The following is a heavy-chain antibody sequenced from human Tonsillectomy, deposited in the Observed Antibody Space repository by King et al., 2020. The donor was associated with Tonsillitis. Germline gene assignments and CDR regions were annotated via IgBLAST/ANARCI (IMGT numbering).Heavy chain of an antibody. CDR1: GFTFSSYA. J-gene: IGHJ4*02. D-gene: IGHD3-22*01. Sequence: VQLVESGGGVVQPGRSLRLSCAASGFTFSSYAIHWVRQAPGKGLEWVAVISYDGSNKYYADSVKGRFTISRDNSKNTLYMQMNSLRAEDTAVYYCARGAYYYDSSGYFLGPYGSQGTLVTVSS. CDR2: ISYDGSNK. V-gene: IGHV3-30*04. CDR3: ARGAYYYDSSGYFLGPY.